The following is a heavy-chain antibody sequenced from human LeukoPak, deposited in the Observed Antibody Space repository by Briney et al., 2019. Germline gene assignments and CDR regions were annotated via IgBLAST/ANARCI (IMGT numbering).Heavy chain of an antibody. CDR1: GGSFSGYY. CDR2: INHSGST. V-gene: IGHV4-34*01. CDR3: ARRVRAYYYMDV. Sequence: KPSETLSLTCAVYGGSFSGYYWSWIRQPPGKGLEWIGEINHSGSTNYNPSLKSRVNISVDTSKNQFSLKLSSVTAADTAVYYCARRVRAYYYMDVWGKGTTVTVSS. D-gene: IGHD3-10*01. J-gene: IGHJ6*03.